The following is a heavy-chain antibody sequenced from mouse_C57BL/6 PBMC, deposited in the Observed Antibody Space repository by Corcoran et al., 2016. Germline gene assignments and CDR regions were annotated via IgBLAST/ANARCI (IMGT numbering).Heavy chain of an antibody. CDR2: IYWDDDK. J-gene: IGHJ3*01. V-gene: IGHV8-12*01. CDR1: GFSLSTSGMG. Sequence: QVTLKESGPGILQSSQTLSLTCSFSGFSLSTSGMGVSWIRQPSGKGLEWLAHIYWDDDKRYNPSLKSRLTISKDTSRNQVFLKITSVDTADTATYYCARWSERGFAYWGQGTLVTVSA. CDR3: ARWSERGFAY.